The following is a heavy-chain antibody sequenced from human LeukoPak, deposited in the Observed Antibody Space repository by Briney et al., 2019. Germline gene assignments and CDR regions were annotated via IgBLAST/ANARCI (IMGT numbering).Heavy chain of an antibody. J-gene: IGHJ6*03. Sequence: PSETLSLTCAVYGGSFRGYYWSWIRQPPGKGLEWIGEINHSGSTKNTPSLKSRVTISVDTSKNQFSLKLSSVTAADTAVYYCARRVGRYFWERAYYYNYMDVWGKGTTVTISS. CDR1: GGSFRGYY. CDR3: ARRVGRYFWERAYYYNYMDV. CDR2: INHSGST. V-gene: IGHV4-34*01. D-gene: IGHD1-26*01.